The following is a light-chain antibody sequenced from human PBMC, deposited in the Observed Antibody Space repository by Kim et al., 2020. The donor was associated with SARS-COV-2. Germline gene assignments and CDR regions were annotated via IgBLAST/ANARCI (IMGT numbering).Light chain of an antibody. Sequence: EIVLTQSPGTLSLSPGERATLSCRASQSVSSNYLAWYQQKPGQAPRLLIHGASSRATGIPDRFSGSGSGTDFTLTISRLEPEDFAVCYCQQYGTSPPYTFGQGTKLEI. J-gene: IGKJ2*01. CDR3: QQYGTSPPYT. V-gene: IGKV3-20*01. CDR1: QSVSSNY. CDR2: GAS.